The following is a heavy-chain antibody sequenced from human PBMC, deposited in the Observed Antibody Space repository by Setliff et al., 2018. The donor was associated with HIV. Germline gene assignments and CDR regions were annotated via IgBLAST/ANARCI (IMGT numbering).Heavy chain of an antibody. CDR1: GFSFSAFS. J-gene: IGHJ4*02. CDR3: GRAPPYCSGGSCADY. D-gene: IGHD2-15*01. CDR2: IHSSSSRI. V-gene: IGHV3-48*02. Sequence: GSLRLSCVASGFSFSAFSMNWVRQVPGKGLEWISYIHSSSSRICYADSVKGRFTVSRDNAKNSLYLQMNNLRDEDTAVYYCGRAPPYCSGGSCADYWGQGTLVTVSS.